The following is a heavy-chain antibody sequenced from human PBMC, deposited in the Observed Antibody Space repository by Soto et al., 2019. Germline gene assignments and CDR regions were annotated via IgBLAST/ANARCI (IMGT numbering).Heavy chain of an antibody. CDR2: IKQDGSEK. Sequence: EVQLVESGGGLVQPGGSLRLSCADFGFTFSNYWMSWVRQAPVKGLEWVGNIKQDGSEKNYVDSVKGRFTISRDNAKNSLDLQMNSLRADDTAVYYCARIASAGRGWAVWGQGTTVVVSS. V-gene: IGHV3-7*01. CDR1: GFTFSNYW. CDR3: ARIASAGRGWAV. J-gene: IGHJ6*02. D-gene: IGHD6-13*01.